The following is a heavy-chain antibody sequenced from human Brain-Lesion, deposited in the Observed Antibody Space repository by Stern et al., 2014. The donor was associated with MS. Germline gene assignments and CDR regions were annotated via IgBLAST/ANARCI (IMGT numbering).Heavy chain of an antibody. CDR1: GFTFSTYW. D-gene: IGHD5-18*01. CDR3: ARAHVDTWDWFDP. CDR2: INVDGSRT. V-gene: IGHV3-74*02. Sequence: EVQLVESGGDLVQPGGSLRLSCTASGFTFSTYWMHWVRQAPGKGLVWVSRINVDGSRTSYADSVKGRFTISRDNAKNTLYVQMNSLRVEDTAVYYCARAHVDTWDWFDPWGQGTLVTVSS. J-gene: IGHJ5*02.